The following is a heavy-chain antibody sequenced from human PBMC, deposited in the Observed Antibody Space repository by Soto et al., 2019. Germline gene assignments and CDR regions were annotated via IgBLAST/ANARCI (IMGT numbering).Heavy chain of an antibody. D-gene: IGHD2-21*01. CDR2: IGESGTPT. CDR3: ARSISGVRYYGMDV. J-gene: IGHJ6*02. Sequence: EVQLLESGGGLVQPGGSLRLSCAASGFIFSSYAMKWVRQAPGKGLEWVSLIGESGTPTYYADSVKGRFTISRDNSGNTLFLEMYSLRAEDTAVYYCARSISGVRYYGMDVWGQGTTVTVSS. V-gene: IGHV3-23*01. CDR1: GFIFSSYA.